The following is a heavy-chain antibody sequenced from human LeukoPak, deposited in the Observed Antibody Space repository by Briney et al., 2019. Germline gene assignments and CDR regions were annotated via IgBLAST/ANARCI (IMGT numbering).Heavy chain of an antibody. CDR3: AREGGGMTTVVTANPYFDY. V-gene: IGHV4-38-2*02. CDR2: IYHSGST. D-gene: IGHD4-23*01. Sequence: PSQTLSLTCTVSGYSISSGYYWGWIRQPPGKGLEWIGSIYHSGSTYYNPSLKSRVTISVDTSKNQFSLKLSSVTAADTAVYYCAREGGGMTTVVTANPYFDYWGQGTLVTVSS. J-gene: IGHJ4*02. CDR1: GYSISSGYY.